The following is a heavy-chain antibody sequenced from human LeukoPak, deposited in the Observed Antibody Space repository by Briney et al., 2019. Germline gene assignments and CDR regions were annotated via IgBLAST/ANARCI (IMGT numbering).Heavy chain of an antibody. CDR1: GGSFSGYY. CDR2: INHSEST. D-gene: IGHD5-12*01. J-gene: IGHJ4*02. Sequence: SETLSLTCAVYGGSFSGYYWSWIRQPPGKGLEWIGEINHSESTNYNPSLKSRVTISVDTSKNQFSLKLSSVTAADTAVYYCARLRGYLFDYWGQGTLVTVSS. V-gene: IGHV4-34*01. CDR3: ARLRGYLFDY.